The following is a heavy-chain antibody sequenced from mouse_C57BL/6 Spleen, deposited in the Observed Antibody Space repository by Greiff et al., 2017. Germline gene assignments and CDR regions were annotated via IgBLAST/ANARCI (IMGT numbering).Heavy chain of an antibody. CDR1: GYTFTTYP. D-gene: IGHD2-3*01. CDR2: FHPYNDDT. V-gene: IGHV1-47*01. CDR3: ARGGIYDGYRYYAMDY. J-gene: IGHJ4*01. Sequence: VKLQESGAELVKPGASVKMSCKASGYTFTTYPIEWMKQNHGKSLEWIGNFHPYNDDTKYNEKFKGKATLTVEKSSSTVYLELSRLTSDDSAVYYCARGGIYDGYRYYAMDYWGQGTSVTVSS.